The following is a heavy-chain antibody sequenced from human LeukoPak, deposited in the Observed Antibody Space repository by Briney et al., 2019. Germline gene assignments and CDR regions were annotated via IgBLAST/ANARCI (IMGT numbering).Heavy chain of an antibody. D-gene: IGHD4-23*01. CDR3: ARNGGHSDFVH. V-gene: IGHV4-4*02. CDR1: SGSISSRGC. Sequence: SGTLSLTCAVSSGSISSRGCWTWVRQSPGKGLEWIGEIYYSGSTNYNPSLKNRVTISLDKSKNQFSLKLASVTAADTAMYYCARNGGHSDFVHWGPGTLVTVSS. CDR2: IYYSGST. J-gene: IGHJ4*02.